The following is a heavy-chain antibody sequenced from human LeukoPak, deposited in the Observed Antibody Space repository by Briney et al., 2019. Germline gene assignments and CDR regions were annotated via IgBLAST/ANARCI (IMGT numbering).Heavy chain of an antibody. J-gene: IGHJ4*02. Sequence: GGSLRLSCAASGFTFSSYAMHWVRQAPGKGLEWVAVISYDGSNKYYADSVKGRFTISRDNSKNTLYLQMNSLRAGDTAVYYCARDLLYDSSGYPDYWGQGTLVTVSS. CDR1: GFTFSSYA. CDR3: ARDLLYDSSGYPDY. D-gene: IGHD3-22*01. V-gene: IGHV3-30*04. CDR2: ISYDGSNK.